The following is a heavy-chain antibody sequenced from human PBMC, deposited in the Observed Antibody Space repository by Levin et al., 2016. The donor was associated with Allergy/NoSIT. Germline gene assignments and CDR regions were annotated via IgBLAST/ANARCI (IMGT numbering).Heavy chain of an antibody. V-gene: IGHV6-1*01. CDR3: ARGLVGWHSKGTFDC. Sequence: WIRQSPSRGLEWLGRTYYRSKWYNDYAVSVKSRITINPDTSKNQFSLQLNSVTPEDTAVYYCARGLVGWHSKGTFDCWGQGTLVTVSS. CDR2: TYYRSKWYN. D-gene: IGHD6-19*01. J-gene: IGHJ4*02.